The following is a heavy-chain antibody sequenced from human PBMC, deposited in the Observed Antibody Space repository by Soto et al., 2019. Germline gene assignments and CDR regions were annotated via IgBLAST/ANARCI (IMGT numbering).Heavy chain of an antibody. J-gene: IGHJ4*02. CDR3: AMGLRLGELSLPYYFDF. Sequence: GESLKISCKGSGYSFTTNYIGWVRQMPGKGLEWMGIIHPGDSDTRYSPSSQGQVSISANKSISTAYLQWSSLKASDTATYYCAMGLRLGELSLPYYFDFWGQGTLVTVSS. D-gene: IGHD3-16*02. CDR2: IHPGDSDT. CDR1: GYSFTTNY. V-gene: IGHV5-51*01.